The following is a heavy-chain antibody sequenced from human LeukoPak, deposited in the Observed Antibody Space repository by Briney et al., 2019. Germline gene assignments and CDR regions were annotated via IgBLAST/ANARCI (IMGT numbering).Heavy chain of an antibody. Sequence: SETLSLTCTVSGGSIISYYWSWIRQPPGEELEWIGYISYIGSTNYNPSLKSRVTILVDTSKNQFSLKLSSVTAADTAVYYCARGWYDGSYRFDYWGQGTLVTVSS. CDR3: ARGWYDGSYRFDY. CDR2: ISYIGST. CDR1: GGSIISYY. D-gene: IGHD1-26*01. J-gene: IGHJ4*02. V-gene: IGHV4-59*01.